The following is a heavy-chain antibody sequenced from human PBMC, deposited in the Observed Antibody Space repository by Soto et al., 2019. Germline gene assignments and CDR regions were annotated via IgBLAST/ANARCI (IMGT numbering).Heavy chain of an antibody. D-gene: IGHD6-6*01. J-gene: IGHJ4*02. V-gene: IGHV3-21*01. Sequence: EVQLVESGGGLVKPGGSLRLSCAASGFTFSSYSMNWVRQAPGKGLEWVSSISSSSSDIYYADAVKGRVTISRDNAKNSLYLQMNSLRAEDKAVYYCARELYSSSARYFDYWGQGTVVTVSS. CDR3: ARELYSSSARYFDY. CDR1: GFTFSSYS. CDR2: ISSSSSDI.